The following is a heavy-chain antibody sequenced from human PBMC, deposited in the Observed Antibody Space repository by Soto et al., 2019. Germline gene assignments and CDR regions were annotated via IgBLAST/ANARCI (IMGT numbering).Heavy chain of an antibody. Sequence: QVQLVQSRGEVKKPGASVKVSCKTSGYSFTTYGISWVRQAPGQGLEWMGWISGYNGNTNYAQKLQGRVTMTTDTSTSTDLMERRSLRSDDTAVYYWARGAPASYYYGMDVWGQGSTVTVSS. V-gene: IGHV1-18*01. J-gene: IGHJ6*02. CDR2: ISGYNGNT. CDR3: ARGAPASYYYGMDV. CDR1: GYSFTTYG.